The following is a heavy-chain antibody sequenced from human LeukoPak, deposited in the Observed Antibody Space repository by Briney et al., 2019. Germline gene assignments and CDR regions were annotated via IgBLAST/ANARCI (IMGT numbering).Heavy chain of an antibody. CDR2: INPNNGGT. V-gene: IGHV1-2*02. D-gene: IGHD3-10*01. J-gene: IGHJ5*02. CDR3: ARVAGLCSAGSCGNWFDP. Sequence: ASVKVSCKASGYTFTTSYMHWVRQAPGQGLEWMGWINPNNGGTKYAPKFQGRVTMTRDTSISTAYMELSSLRSDDTAVYYCARVAGLCSAGSCGNWFDPWGQGTLVTVSS. CDR1: GYTFTTSY.